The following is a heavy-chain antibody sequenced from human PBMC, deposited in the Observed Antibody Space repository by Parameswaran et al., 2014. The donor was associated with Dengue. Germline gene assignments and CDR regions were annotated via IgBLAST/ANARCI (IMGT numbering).Heavy chain of an antibody. CDR2: IYPDDSDT. Sequence: VRQMPGKGLEWMAIIYPDDSDTRYSPSFQGQVIVSADKSISVAYLQWRSLKASDTAMYYCARLSPGGTLARPFDYWGQGTLVTVSS. D-gene: IGHD2-8*02. CDR3: ARLSPGGTLARPFDY. J-gene: IGHJ4*02. V-gene: IGHV5-51*01.